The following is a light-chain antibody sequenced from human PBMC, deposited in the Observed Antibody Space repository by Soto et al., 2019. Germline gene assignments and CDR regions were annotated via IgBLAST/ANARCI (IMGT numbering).Light chain of an antibody. J-gene: IGKJ1*01. CDR2: GAS. CDR3: QQYGSSRWT. V-gene: IGKV3-20*01. CDR1: QSVSSSY. Sequence: EIVLTQSPGTLSLSPGERATLSCRASQSVSSSYLAWYQQNRGQAPRLLIYGASSRATGIPDRFSGSGSGTDFTLTISRLETEDFAVCYCQQYGSSRWTFGQGTKVDIK.